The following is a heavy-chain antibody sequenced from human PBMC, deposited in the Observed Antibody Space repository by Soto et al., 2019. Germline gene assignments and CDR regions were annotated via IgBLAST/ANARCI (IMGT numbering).Heavy chain of an antibody. CDR1: GGSFSGFY. CDR3: ARADRTLVTSYGLDV. J-gene: IGHJ6*02. CDR2: INHSGTT. V-gene: IGHV4-34*01. Sequence: PSETLSLTCAVSGGSFSGFYWTWIRQPPGEGLEWIGEINHSGTTNFNPSLRSRLTISLDSSKKHCSLKLTSMTAADAAVYYCARADRTLVTSYGLDVWGQGTTVTVSS. D-gene: IGHD2-21*02.